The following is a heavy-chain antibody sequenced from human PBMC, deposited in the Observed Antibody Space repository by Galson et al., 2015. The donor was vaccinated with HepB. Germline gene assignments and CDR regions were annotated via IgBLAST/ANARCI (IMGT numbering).Heavy chain of an antibody. J-gene: IGHJ4*02. D-gene: IGHD4-23*01. CDR2: IGYDGSKK. CDR3: ARGRGADYGGNTGHFDY. CDR1: GFILSSYG. Sequence: SLRLSCAASGFILSSYGMHWVRQAPGKGREWVAVIGYDGSKKYYADSVKGRFTISRDNSKSTLYLQMDSLRAEDTAMFYCARGRGADYGGNTGHFDYWGQGTLVTVSS. V-gene: IGHV3-33*01.